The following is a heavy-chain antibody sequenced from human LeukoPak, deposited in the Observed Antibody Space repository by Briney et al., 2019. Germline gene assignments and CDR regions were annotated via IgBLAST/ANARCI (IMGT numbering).Heavy chain of an antibody. Sequence: GGSLRLSFAASGFTFDDYALHWVRQAPGKGLGWVLFMRGDDGSTYYTDYAKVRFTISRDNSKTYLYVQLNSLRTEDTALYYCAKTDSSNPKLNYYYGRDVWCQQSTVIV. V-gene: IGHV3-43*02. CDR2: MRGDDGST. D-gene: IGHD6-13*01. CDR1: GFTFDDYA. CDR3: AKTDSSNPKLNYYYGRDV. J-gene: IGHJ6*02.